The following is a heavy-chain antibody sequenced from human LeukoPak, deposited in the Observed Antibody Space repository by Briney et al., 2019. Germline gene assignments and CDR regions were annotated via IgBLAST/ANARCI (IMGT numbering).Heavy chain of an antibody. D-gene: IGHD3-22*01. J-gene: IGHJ4*02. CDR3: ATTPDYYDSSGYWY. V-gene: IGHV4-31*03. CDR2: IYYSGST. Sequence: SETQSLTCTVSGGSISSGGYYWSWIRQHPGKGLEWIGYIYYSGSTYYNPSLKSRVTISVDTSKNQFSLKLSSVTAADTAVYYCATTPDYYDSSGYWYWGQGTLVTVSS. CDR1: GGSISSGGYY.